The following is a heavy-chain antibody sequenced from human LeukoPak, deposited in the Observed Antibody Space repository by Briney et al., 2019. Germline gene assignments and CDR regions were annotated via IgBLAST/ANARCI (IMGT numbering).Heavy chain of an antibody. J-gene: IGHJ4*02. Sequence: PGGSPRLSCAASGSTFSSYSMNWVRQAPGKGLEWVGFIRSNAYGGTTEYAASVKGRFTISRDDSKSIAYLQMNSLKTEDTAVYYCTREVYYDSSGYYYYNYFDYWGQGTLVTVSS. CDR3: TREVYYDSSGYYYYNYFDY. CDR2: IRSNAYGGTT. V-gene: IGHV3-49*04. D-gene: IGHD3-22*01. CDR1: GSTFSSYS.